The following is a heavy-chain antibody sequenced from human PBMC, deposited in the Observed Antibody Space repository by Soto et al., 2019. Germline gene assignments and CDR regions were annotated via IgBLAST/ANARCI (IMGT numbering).Heavy chain of an antibody. V-gene: IGHV1-69*13. CDR3: AGESRYCSGGSCYFLPGIDY. J-gene: IGHJ4*02. CDR2: IIPIFGTA. CDR1: GGTFSSYA. Sequence: SVKVSCKASGGTFSSYAISWVRQAPGQGLEWMGGIIPIFGTANYAQKFQGRVTITADESTSTAYMELSSLRSEDTAVYYCAGESRYCSGGSCYFLPGIDYWGQGTLVTVSS. D-gene: IGHD2-15*01.